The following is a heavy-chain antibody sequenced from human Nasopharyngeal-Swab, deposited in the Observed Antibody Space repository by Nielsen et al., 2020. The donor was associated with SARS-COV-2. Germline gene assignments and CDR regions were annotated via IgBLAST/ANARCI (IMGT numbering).Heavy chain of an antibody. V-gene: IGHV3-7*01. CDR1: GFTFSTYW. CDR3: ATDGYSFGYDRGY. D-gene: IGHD4-11*01. Sequence: GESLKISCATSGFTFSTYWMTWVRQAPGKGLEWVANIKQDGGEKYYIDSVKGRFTISRDNAKSSLFLEMNSLRVEDTALYYCATDGYSFGYDRGYWGQGTLVIVSS. CDR2: IKQDGGEK. J-gene: IGHJ4*02.